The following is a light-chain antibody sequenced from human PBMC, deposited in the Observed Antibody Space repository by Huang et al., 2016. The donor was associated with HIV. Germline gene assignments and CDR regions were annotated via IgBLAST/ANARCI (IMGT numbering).Light chain of an antibody. CDR3: MQGTHWPPYT. J-gene: IGKJ2*01. CDR1: QSLVHSDGNTY. Sequence: DVVMTQSPLSLPVTLGQPASISCRSSQSLVHSDGNTYLDWLQQRPGQSPRRLMYKVANRDSGVPDRFSGSGSGTDFTLKISRVEAEDVGVYYCMQGTHWPPYTFGQGTKLEIK. V-gene: IGKV2-30*02. CDR2: KVA.